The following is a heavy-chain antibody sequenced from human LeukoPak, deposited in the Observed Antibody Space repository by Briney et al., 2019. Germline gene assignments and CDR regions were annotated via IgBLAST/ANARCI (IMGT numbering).Heavy chain of an antibody. CDR2: IYYSGST. CDR1: GGSITSSGFY. CDR3: ARDWSVIAVASHAFDI. Sequence: SETLSLTCSVSGGSITSSGFYWGWIRQPPGKGLEWIGTIYYSGSTNYNPSLKSRVTISVDTSNNQFSLKLSSVTAADTAVYYCARDWSVIAVASHAFDIWGQGRMVTVSS. V-gene: IGHV4-39*07. J-gene: IGHJ3*02. D-gene: IGHD6-19*01.